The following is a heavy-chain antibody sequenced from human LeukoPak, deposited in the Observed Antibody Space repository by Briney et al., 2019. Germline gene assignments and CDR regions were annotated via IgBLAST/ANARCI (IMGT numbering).Heavy chain of an antibody. J-gene: IGHJ4*02. D-gene: IGHD6-19*01. CDR3: ANTMYSSAWSPFDY. CDR1: GFTFSSYA. V-gene: IGHV3-30*02. CDR2: IQYDGNKR. Sequence: GGSLRLSCAASGFTFSSYAMRWVRQAPGKGLARVEFIQYDGNKRYYADSVKGRFTISRDNSKNTLYLQMNSLRPEDTALYYCANTMYSSAWSPFDYWGRGTLVTVSS.